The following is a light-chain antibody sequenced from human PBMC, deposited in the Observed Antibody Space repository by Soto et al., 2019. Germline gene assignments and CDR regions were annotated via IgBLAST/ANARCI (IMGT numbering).Light chain of an antibody. V-gene: IGKV3-20*01. CDR1: QSVSSRF. J-gene: IGKJ3*01. CDR3: QQYGTSPFT. CDR2: GAS. Sequence: EIVLTQSPGTLSLPPGEGATLSCRASQSVSSRFLAWYQHRSGQALRLLIYGASSRAAGIPDRFRRSGSGTDFRLTIAGLEPEDFAVYYCQQYGTSPFTFGPGPKVEI.